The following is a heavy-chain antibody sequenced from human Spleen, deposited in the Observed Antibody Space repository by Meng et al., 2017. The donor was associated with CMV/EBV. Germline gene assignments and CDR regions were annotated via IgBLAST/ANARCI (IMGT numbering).Heavy chain of an antibody. J-gene: IGHJ3*02. CDR3: AKNLNMIVIGDAFDI. D-gene: IGHD2/OR15-2a*01. CDR2: ISGRGGSI. CDR1: GLTFSNYA. Sequence: GGSLRLSCATSGLTFSNYAMNWVRQAPGKGLEWVSVISGRGGSILYADSVKGRFTISRDNSKNTVYLQMNSLRAEDTAVYYCAKNLNMIVIGDAFDIWGQGTRVTVSS. V-gene: IGHV3-23*01.